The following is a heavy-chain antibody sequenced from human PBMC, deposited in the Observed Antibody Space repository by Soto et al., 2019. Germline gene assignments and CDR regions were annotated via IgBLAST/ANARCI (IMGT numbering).Heavy chain of an antibody. CDR2: IYYSGST. V-gene: IGHV4-59*01. CDR1: GGSISSYY. D-gene: IGHD3-10*01. Sequence: SETLSLTCTVSGGSISSYYWSWIRQPPGKGLEWIGYIYYSGSTNYNPSLKSRVTISVDTSKNQFSLKLSSVTAADTAVYYCARDRGLLWFGELGVDYYYYYGMDVWGQGTTVTVSS. J-gene: IGHJ6*02. CDR3: ARDRGLLWFGELGVDYYYYYGMDV.